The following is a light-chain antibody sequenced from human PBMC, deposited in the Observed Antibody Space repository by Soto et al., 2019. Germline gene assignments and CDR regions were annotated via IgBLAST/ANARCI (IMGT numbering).Light chain of an antibody. CDR2: EVS. CDR3: SSYAGSNNYVV. V-gene: IGLV2-8*01. Sequence: QSVLTQPPSASGSPGQSVTISCTGTSSDVGGYNYVSWYLQHPGKAPKLMIYEVSKRPSGVPDRFSGSKSGNTASLTVSGLQAEDEADYYCSSYAGSNNYVVFGGGTKVTVL. J-gene: IGLJ2*01. CDR1: SSDVGGYNY.